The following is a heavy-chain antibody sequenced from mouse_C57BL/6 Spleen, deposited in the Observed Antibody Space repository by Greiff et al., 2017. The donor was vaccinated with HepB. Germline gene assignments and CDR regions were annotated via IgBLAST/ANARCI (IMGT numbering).Heavy chain of an antibody. Sequence: VQLQQSGPELVKPGASVKIPCKASGYTFTDYNMDWVKQSHGKSLEWIGDINPNNGGTIYNQKFKGKATLTVDKSSSTAYMELRSLTSEDTAVYYCARGDYYGSSYEEYYFDYWGQGTTLTVSS. CDR2: INPNNGGT. J-gene: IGHJ2*01. D-gene: IGHD1-1*01. CDR1: GYTFTDYN. CDR3: ARGDYYGSSYEEYYFDY. V-gene: IGHV1-18*01.